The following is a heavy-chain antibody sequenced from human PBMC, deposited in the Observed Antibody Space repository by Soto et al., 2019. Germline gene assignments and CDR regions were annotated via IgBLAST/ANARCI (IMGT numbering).Heavy chain of an antibody. CDR1: GFTFSDYA. CDR2: ISGSGGNT. V-gene: IGHV3-23*01. CDR3: AKTADYSGSGSHYLPLDY. D-gene: IGHD3-10*01. Sequence: GGSLRLSCAASGFTFSDYAMSWVRQAPGKGLEWVSTISGSGGNTYYTDSEKGRFTISRDNSKSTLYLQMNSLRGEDTAVYYCAKTADYSGSGSHYLPLDYWGQGTLVTVSS. J-gene: IGHJ4*01.